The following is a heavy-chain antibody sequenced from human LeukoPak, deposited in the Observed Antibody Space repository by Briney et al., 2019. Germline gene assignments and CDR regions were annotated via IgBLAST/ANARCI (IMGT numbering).Heavy chain of an antibody. CDR3: ARVRCSSTSCYTGAFDI. CDR1: GGSVSSGSYY. Sequence: SETLSLTCTVSGGSVSSGSYYRSWIRQPPGKGLEWIGYIYYSGSTNYNPSLKSRVTISVDTSKNQFSLKLSSVTAADTAVYYCARVRCSSTSCYTGAFDIWGQGTMVTVSS. CDR2: IYYSGST. V-gene: IGHV4-61*01. J-gene: IGHJ3*02. D-gene: IGHD2-2*02.